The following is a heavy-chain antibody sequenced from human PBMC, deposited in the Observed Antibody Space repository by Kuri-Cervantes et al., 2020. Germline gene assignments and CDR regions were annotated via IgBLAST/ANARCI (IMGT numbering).Heavy chain of an antibody. CDR3: ARDQYYYGSGSYSTHQHV. CDR2: INAGSGNT. J-gene: IGHJ6*04. V-gene: IGHV1-3*01. D-gene: IGHD3-10*01. CDR1: GYTFTSYA. Sequence: ASVKVSCKASGYTFTSYAMHWVRQAPGQRLEWMGWINAGSGNTKYSQKFQGRVTITRDTSASTAYMELSSLRSEDTAVYYCARDQYYYGSGSYSTHQHVWGKGTTVTVSS.